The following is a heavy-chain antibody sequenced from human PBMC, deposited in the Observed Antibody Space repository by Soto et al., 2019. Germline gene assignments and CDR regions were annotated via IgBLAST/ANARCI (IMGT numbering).Heavy chain of an antibody. V-gene: IGHV3-66*01. CDR1: GFTVGNNY. CDR3: SRRAYPSDY. D-gene: IGHD2-2*01. J-gene: IGHJ4*02. CDR2: IYSGGTT. Sequence: EVQLVDSGGGLVQPGGSLRLSCAVSGFTVGNNYMSWVRQAPGKGLEWVSLIYSGGTTGYADSVKGRFTISRDSSRNTVYLQMNSVKADDTAVYYCSRRAYPSDYWGQGTLVTVSS.